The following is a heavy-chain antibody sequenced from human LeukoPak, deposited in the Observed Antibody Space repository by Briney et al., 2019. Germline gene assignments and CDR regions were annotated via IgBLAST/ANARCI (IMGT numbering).Heavy chain of an antibody. V-gene: IGHV3-30*03. CDR3: ATSGYSSGWVLGY. CDR1: GFTFSSYG. CDR2: ISYDGSSK. Sequence: GRSLRLSCAASGFTFSSYGMHWVRQAPGKGLEWVAVISYDGSSKYYADSVKGRFTISRDNSKNTLYLQMNSLRAEDTAVYYCATSGYSSGWVLGYWGQGTLVTVSS. J-gene: IGHJ4*02. D-gene: IGHD6-19*01.